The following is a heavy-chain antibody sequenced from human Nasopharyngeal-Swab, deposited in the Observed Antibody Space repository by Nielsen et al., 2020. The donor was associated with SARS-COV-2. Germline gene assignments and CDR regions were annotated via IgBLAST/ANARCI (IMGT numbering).Heavy chain of an antibody. J-gene: IGHJ6*02. CDR2: IYYSGST. D-gene: IGHD3-22*01. CDR3: AREPTNYYDSSVNYYGMDV. Sequence: WIRQPLGKGLEWIGYIYYSGSTYYNPSLKSRVTISVDTSKNQFSLKLSSVTAADTAAYYCAREPTNYYDSSVNYYGMDVWGQGTTVTVSS. V-gene: IGHV4-31*02.